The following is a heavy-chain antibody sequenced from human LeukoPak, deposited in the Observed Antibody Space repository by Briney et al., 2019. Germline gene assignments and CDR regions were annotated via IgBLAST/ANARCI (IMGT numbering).Heavy chain of an antibody. CDR1: GYTFTGYY. CDR2: INPNSGGT. CDR3: AMVDQLLYTAGAFDY. D-gene: IGHD2-2*02. V-gene: IGHV1-2*02. J-gene: IGHJ4*02. Sequence: AGSVKVSCKASGYTFTGYYRHWVRQAPGQGLEWMGWINPNSGGTNYAQKFQGRVTMTSDTSISTAYMELSRLRSDDTAVYYCAMVDQLLYTAGAFDYWGQGTLVTVSS.